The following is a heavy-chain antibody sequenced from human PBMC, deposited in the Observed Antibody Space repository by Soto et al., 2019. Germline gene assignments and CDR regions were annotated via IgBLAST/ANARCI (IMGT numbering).Heavy chain of an antibody. CDR3: ARRGRDDQPFDY. CDR2: IKYSGTT. J-gene: IGHJ4*02. V-gene: IGHV4-39*01. Sequence: SETLSLTCTVSGVSISSSRCHWGWIRQPPGKGLEWIASIKYSGTTFYNPSLKSRVTLSVDTSKNQFSLKLSSVTAADTAVYYCARRGRDDQPFDYWGQGTLVTVS. CDR1: GVSISSSRCH. D-gene: IGHD1-26*01.